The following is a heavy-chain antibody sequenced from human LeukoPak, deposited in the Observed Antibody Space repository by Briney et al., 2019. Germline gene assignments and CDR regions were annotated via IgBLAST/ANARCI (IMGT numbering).Heavy chain of an antibody. V-gene: IGHV3-23*01. CDR2: ITGSASST. Sequence: GGSLRLSCSASGFTFGDHAMSWVCQAPGKGLEWVSAITGSASSTYYADSVKGRFTISGDNSKNTLYLQMNSLRAEDTAVYYCAKGWGAIRAFDIWGQGTMVTVSS. J-gene: IGHJ3*02. CDR1: GFTFGDHA. CDR3: AKGWGAIRAFDI. D-gene: IGHD3-10*01.